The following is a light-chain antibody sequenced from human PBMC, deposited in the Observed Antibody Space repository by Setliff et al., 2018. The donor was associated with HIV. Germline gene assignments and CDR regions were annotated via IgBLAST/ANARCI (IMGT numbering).Light chain of an antibody. CDR3: CSYAGSYTSLYV. CDR2: DVS. J-gene: IGLJ1*01. Sequence: QSALAQPASVSGSPGQSITISCTGTSSDVGTYNYVSWYQQHPGKAPKLMIYDVSKRPSGVSDRFSGSKSGNTASLTISGLQSEDEADYYCCSYAGSYTSLYVFGTGTKVTVL. CDR1: SSDVGTYNY. V-gene: IGLV2-14*03.